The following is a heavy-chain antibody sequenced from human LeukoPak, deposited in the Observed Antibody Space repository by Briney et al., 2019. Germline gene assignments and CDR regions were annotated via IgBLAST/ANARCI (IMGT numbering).Heavy chain of an antibody. D-gene: IGHD3-10*01. Sequence: GESLRLSCAASGFTLSNYAMSWVRQAPGKGLEWVSTITDSGGTTYYAESVKGRFTISRDNSKNTLYLQMNSLRDEDTAVYYCAQVPYSDYGAGRPPFMDVWGHGTTVAISS. V-gene: IGHV3-23*01. J-gene: IGHJ6*02. CDR2: ITDSGGTT. CDR3: AQVPYSDYGAGRPPFMDV. CDR1: GFTLSNYA.